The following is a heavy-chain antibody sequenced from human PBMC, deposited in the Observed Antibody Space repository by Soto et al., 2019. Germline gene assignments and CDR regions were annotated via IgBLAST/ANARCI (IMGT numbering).Heavy chain of an antibody. CDR1: GFTFSSYA. V-gene: IGHV3-30-3*01. CDR3: ARLSPHY. J-gene: IGHJ4*02. Sequence: LRLSCAASGFTFSSYAMHWVRQAPGKGLEWVALISYDGSNKNYADSVKGRFTISRDNSKNTLDLQMNSLRAEDTAVYYCARLSPHYWGQGTLVTVSS. CDR2: ISYDGSNK.